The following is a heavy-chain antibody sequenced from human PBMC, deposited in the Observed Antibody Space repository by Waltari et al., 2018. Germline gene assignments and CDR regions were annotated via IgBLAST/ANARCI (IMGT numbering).Heavy chain of an antibody. CDR2: INPNSGGT. D-gene: IGHD2-2*01. J-gene: IGHJ4*02. Sequence: QVQLVQSGAEVKKPGASVKVSCKASGYTFTGYYMHWVRQAPGQGLEWMGRINPNSGGTNYAQKFQGRVTMTRDTSISTVYMELSRLTSDDTAMYYCVRDYCSSISCVFDYWGQGTLVTVSS. CDR1: GYTFTGYY. CDR3: VRDYCSSISCVFDY. V-gene: IGHV1-2*06.